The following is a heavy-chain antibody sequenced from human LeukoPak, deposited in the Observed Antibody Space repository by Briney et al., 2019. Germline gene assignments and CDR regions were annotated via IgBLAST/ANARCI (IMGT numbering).Heavy chain of an antibody. Sequence: GGSLRLSCAASGFTFSSYGMRWVRQAPGKGLEWVAVIWYDGSNKYYADSVKGRFTISRDNSKNTLYLQMNSLRAEDTAVYYCAREGRYYDSSGYRPFDYWGQGTLVTVSS. CDR2: IWYDGSNK. CDR3: AREGRYYDSSGYRPFDY. V-gene: IGHV3-33*01. J-gene: IGHJ4*02. D-gene: IGHD3-22*01. CDR1: GFTFSSYG.